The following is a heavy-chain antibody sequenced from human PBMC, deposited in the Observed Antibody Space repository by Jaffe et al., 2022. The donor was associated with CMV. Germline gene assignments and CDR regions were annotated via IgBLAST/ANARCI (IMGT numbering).Heavy chain of an antibody. Sequence: EVQLVESGGGLVQPGRSLRLSCSGSGFTFGDYGVSWVRQAPGKGLEWVGLIRSIIYTGTTEYAPSVQGRFSFSRDDSKGIAYLHMSNLKAEDTAVYFCARDLLRPDASGYYGFDSWGQGTLVTVSS. D-gene: IGHD3-22*01. CDR2: IRSIIYTGTT. CDR3: ARDLLRPDASGYYGFDS. CDR1: GFTFGDYG. V-gene: IGHV3-49*04. J-gene: IGHJ4*02.